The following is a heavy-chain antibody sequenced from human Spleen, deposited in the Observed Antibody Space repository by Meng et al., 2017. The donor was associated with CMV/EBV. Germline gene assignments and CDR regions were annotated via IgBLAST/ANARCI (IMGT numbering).Heavy chain of an antibody. CDR1: GYTFTGYY. CDR3: ARGFGGVSETLDI. V-gene: IGHV1-2*02. CDR2: INPNSGGT. D-gene: IGHD3-16*01. Sequence: ASVKVSCKASGYTFTGYYMHWVRQAPGQGLEWMGWINPNSGGTNYAQKFQGRVTMTRDMSISTAYMELSRLRSDDTAVYYCARGFGGVSETLDIWGQGTMVTVSS. J-gene: IGHJ3*02.